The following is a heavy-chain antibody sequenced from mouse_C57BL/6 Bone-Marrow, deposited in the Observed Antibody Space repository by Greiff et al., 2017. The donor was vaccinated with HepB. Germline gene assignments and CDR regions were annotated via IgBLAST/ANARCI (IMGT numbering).Heavy chain of an antibody. CDR3: ARRCRWYFDV. V-gene: IGHV8-8*01. CDR2: IWWDDDK. Sequence: QVQLKESGPGLLQPSQTLSLTCSFSGFSLSDFGMGVGWIRQPSGKGLEWLAHIWWDDDKYYNQAMKSRLTISKDTSKNQVFLKIANVDTADTATYYCARRCRWYFDVWGTVTTVTVSS. J-gene: IGHJ1*03. D-gene: IGHD6-1*01. CDR1: GFSLSDFGMG.